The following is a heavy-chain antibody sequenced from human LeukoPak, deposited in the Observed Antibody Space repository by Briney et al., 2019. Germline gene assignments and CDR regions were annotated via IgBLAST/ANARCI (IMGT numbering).Heavy chain of an antibody. D-gene: IGHD6-13*01. V-gene: IGHV3-53*01. CDR3: AREPSDGYRAYFDY. Sequence: GGSLRLSCAASGFTVSSNYMSWVRQAPGKGLEWVSVIYSGGSTYYADSVKGRFTISRDNSKNTLYLQMNSLRAEDTAVYYCAREPSDGYRAYFDYWGQGTLVTVSS. J-gene: IGHJ4*02. CDR1: GFTVSSNY. CDR2: IYSGGST.